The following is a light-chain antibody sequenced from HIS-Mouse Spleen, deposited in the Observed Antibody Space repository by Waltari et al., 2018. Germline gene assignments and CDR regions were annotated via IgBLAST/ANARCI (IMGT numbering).Light chain of an antibody. CDR2: AAS. CDR3: QQLNSYPPT. J-gene: IGKJ1*01. V-gene: IGKV1-9*01. Sequence: DIQLTQSPSFLSASVGDRVTITCRASQGIGSYLAWYQQNPGKAPKLLIYAASTLQSGVPSRFSGSGSGTEFTLTISSLQPEDFATYYCQQLNSYPPTFGQGTKVEIK. CDR1: QGIGSY.